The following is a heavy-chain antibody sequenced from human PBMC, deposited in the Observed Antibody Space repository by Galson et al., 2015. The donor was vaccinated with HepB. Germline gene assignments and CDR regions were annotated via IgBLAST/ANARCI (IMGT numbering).Heavy chain of an antibody. J-gene: IGHJ4*02. D-gene: IGHD2-15*01. CDR2: IWYDGSNE. V-gene: IGHV3-33*08. Sequence: SLRLSCAASGFIFSNYAMTWVRRAPGKGLEWVAVIWYDGSNEYYADSVKGRFTISRDNSKNTLYLQMNSLRGEDTAVYYCAREGQPRMDADYFDYWGQGTLVTVSS. CDR3: AREGQPRMDADYFDY. CDR1: GFIFSNYA.